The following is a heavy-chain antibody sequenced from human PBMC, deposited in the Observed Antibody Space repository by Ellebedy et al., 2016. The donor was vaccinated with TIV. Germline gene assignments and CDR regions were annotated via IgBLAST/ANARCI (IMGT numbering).Heavy chain of an antibody. CDR3: ARGGSSGSSDY. CDR2: ISSDGSNK. V-gene: IGHV3-30*03. Sequence: GESLKISXVASGFTFRSHGIYWVRQAPGKGLEWVAVISSDGSNKYYPDSVKGRFTISRDNSKNTLYLQMNSLRTDDMAVYYCARGGSSGSSDYWGQGTLVTVSS. CDR1: GFTFRSHG. D-gene: IGHD3-10*01. J-gene: IGHJ4*02.